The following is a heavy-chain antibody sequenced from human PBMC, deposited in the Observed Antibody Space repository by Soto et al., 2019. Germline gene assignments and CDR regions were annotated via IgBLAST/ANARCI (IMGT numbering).Heavy chain of an antibody. D-gene: IGHD4-4*01. J-gene: IGHJ6*03. V-gene: IGHV3-23*01. CDR2: ISSSGAGT. CDR3: TKTSRDDYNEGISYFYYMDV. CDR1: GFIFSNSA. Sequence: EVQLLESGGGLVQPGGSLRLSCEASGFIFSNSALSWVRQAPGKGLEWVSLISSSGAGTYYADSVKGRFTVSRDNSKNTLYLHMHSLRAEDTAVYYCTKTSRDDYNEGISYFYYMDVWGKGTTVTASS.